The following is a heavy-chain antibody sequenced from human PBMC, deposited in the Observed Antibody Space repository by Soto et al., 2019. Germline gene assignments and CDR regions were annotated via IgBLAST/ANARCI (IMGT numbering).Heavy chain of an antibody. J-gene: IGHJ6*02. V-gene: IGHV3-30*18. CDR2: ISYDGSNK. D-gene: IGHD1-7*01. CDR3: AKITGTWQDGMDV. Sequence: HPGGSLRLSCAASGFTFSSYGMHWVRQAPGKGLEWVAVISYDGSNKYYADSVKGRFTISRDNSKNTLYLQMNSLRAEDTAVYYCAKITGTWQDGMDVWGQGTTVTVSS. CDR1: GFTFSSYG.